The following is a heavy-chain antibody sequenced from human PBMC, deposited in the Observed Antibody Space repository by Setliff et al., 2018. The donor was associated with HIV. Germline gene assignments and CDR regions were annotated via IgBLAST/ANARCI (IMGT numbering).Heavy chain of an antibody. CDR2: INHSGST. CDR3: ARGGDYNFWAGYWT. D-gene: IGHD3-3*01. Sequence: KPSETLSLTCTVYGGSFTGYYWTWIRQPPGKGLEWIGEINHSGSTNYNPSLESRVTISVDTSKKHFSLRLTSVTAADTAVYFCARGGDYNFWAGYWTWGQGTLVTVSS. J-gene: IGHJ5*02. V-gene: IGHV4-34*01. CDR1: GGSFTGYY.